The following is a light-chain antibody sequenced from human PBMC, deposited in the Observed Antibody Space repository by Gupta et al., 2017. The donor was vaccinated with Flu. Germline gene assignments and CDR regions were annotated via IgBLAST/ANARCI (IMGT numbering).Light chain of an antibody. J-gene: IGKJ1*01. CDR1: QSVTSNY. CDR3: QQYGLSPKT. CDR2: GAS. V-gene: IGKV3-20*01. Sequence: EIATLSCRASQSVTSNYLAWYQQKPGQSPRLLIYGASSRATGIPDRFSGSGSGTDFTLTISRLEPEDFAVYYCQQYGLSPKTFGQGTKVEV.